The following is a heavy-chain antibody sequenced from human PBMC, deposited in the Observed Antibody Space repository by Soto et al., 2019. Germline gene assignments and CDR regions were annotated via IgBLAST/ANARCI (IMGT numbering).Heavy chain of an antibody. CDR3: ARDIKTKLRFLEWLPDV. D-gene: IGHD3-3*01. V-gene: IGHV3-30*03. J-gene: IGHJ6*02. Sequence: PGGSLRLSCAASGFTFSSYGMHWVRQAPGKGLEWVAVISYDGSNKYYADSVKGRFTISRDNSKNTLYLQMNSLRAEDTAVYYCARDIKTKLRFLEWLPDVWGQGTTVTVS. CDR1: GFTFSSYG. CDR2: ISYDGSNK.